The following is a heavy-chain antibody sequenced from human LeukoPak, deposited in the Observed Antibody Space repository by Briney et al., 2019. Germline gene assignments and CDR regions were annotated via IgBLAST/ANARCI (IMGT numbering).Heavy chain of an antibody. CDR3: AGPYGSGSSGWFDP. V-gene: IGHV4-39*01. CDR1: GGSLTTNSYF. J-gene: IGHJ5*02. Sequence: SETLSLTCNVSGGSLTTNSYFWGWIRQPPGKGLEWIGSVYHTGGTYSNPSLKSRLTISPDTSKNQFSLRLKSVTAADTAVYYCAGPYGSGSSGWFDPWGQGILVTVSS. D-gene: IGHD3-10*01. CDR2: VYHTGGT.